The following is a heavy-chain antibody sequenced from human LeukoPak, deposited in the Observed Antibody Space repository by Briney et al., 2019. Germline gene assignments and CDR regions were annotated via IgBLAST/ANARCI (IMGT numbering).Heavy chain of an antibody. V-gene: IGHV1-69*05. CDR2: IIPIFGTA. D-gene: IGHD6-13*01. CDR1: GGTFSSYA. J-gene: IGHJ4*02. Sequence: GAPVKVSCKASGGTFSSYAISWVRQAPGQGLEWMGGIIPIFGTANYAQKFQGRVTITTDESTSTAYMELSSLRSEDTAVYYCARPESDSSSWYVFWGQGTPVTVSS. CDR3: ARPESDSSSWYVF.